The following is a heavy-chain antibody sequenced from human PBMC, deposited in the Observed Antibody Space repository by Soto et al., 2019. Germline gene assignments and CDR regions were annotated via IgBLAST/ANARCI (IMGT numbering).Heavy chain of an antibody. CDR2: TSSSSSTI. CDR1: GFTFSSYS. CDR3: ARDRVGSYYDSSGHSVRWFDP. V-gene: IGHV3-48*02. D-gene: IGHD3-22*01. J-gene: IGHJ5*02. Sequence: GGSLRLSCAASGFTFSSYSMNWVRQAPGKGLEWVSYTSSSSSTIYYADSVKGRFTISRDNAKNSLYLQMNSLRDEDTAVYYCARDRVGSYYDSSGHSVRWFDPWGQGTLVPVSS.